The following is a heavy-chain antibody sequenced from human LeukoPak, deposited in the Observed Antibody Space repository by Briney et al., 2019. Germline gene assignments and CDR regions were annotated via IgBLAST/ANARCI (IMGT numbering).Heavy chain of an antibody. Sequence: LTGGSLRLSCVVSGFDFSGFSMSWVRQAPGKGLEWVAIMEEYGSYIFYVDSVKGRFIISRDNARNSLYLQMNSLRAEDTAVYYCARLREIPVFGVVTKSTSYFDYWGQGTLVTVSS. CDR1: GFDFSGFS. CDR3: ARLREIPVFGVVTKSTSYFDY. J-gene: IGHJ4*02. V-gene: IGHV3-7*01. CDR2: MEEYGSYI. D-gene: IGHD3-3*01.